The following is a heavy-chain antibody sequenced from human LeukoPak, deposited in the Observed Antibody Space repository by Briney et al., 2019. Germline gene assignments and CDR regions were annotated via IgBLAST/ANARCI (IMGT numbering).Heavy chain of an antibody. D-gene: IGHD1-7*01. CDR2: ITTSDGNT. V-gene: IGHV3-23*01. Sequence: GGSLRLSCAASGFTFSSYTMSWVRQAPGKGLEWVSTITTSDGNTYYADSVKGRFTISRDNSKNTLYLQMNSLRAEDTAVYYCARYNWSYYYLDYWGQGTLVTVSS. J-gene: IGHJ4*02. CDR1: GFTFSSYT. CDR3: ARYNWSYYYLDY.